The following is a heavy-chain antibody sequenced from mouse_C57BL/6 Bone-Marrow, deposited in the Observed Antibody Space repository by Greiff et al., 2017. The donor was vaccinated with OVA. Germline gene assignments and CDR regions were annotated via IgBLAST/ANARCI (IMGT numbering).Heavy chain of an antibody. CDR3: ARVWVYYDYDGGTFFDY. CDR1: GFSLSTFGMG. V-gene: IGHV8-8*01. Sequence: QVTLKVSGPGILQPSQTLSLTCSFSGFSLSTFGMGGGWIRHPSGKGLDWRAHIWWGDDKYYNTALKSGLTTSKDTSKNQVFLKIANVDTAVTATYYCARVWVYYDYDGGTFFDYWGQGTTLTVSS. CDR2: IWWGDDK. J-gene: IGHJ2*01. D-gene: IGHD2-4*01.